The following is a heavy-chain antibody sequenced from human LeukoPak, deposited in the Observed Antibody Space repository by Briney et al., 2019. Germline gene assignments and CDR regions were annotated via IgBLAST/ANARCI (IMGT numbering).Heavy chain of an antibody. CDR1: GFTFSSYA. D-gene: IGHD3-22*01. J-gene: IGHJ3*01. V-gene: IGHV3-23*01. Sequence: GGSLRLSCAASGFTFSSYAMSWVRQAPGKGLEWVSAISGSGGSTYYADSVKGRFTISRDNSKNTLYLQMNNLRAEDTAVYYCAKDGEYYDSSGYFFWGQGTMVTVSS. CDR3: AKDGEYYDSSGYFF. CDR2: ISGSGGST.